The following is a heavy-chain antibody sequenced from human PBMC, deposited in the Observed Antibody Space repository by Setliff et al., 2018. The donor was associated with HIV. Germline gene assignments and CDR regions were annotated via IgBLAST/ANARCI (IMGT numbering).Heavy chain of an antibody. CDR1: GDSISSSYY. J-gene: IGHJ5*01. D-gene: IGHD6-13*01. CDR2: IYTSGST. CDR3: ARGYSSSWYGS. Sequence: SETPSLTCTVSGDSISSSYYWTWIRQPPGKGLEWIGYIYTSGSTNYNPSLKNRVTISVDTSKNQFSLRLSSVTAADTAVYYCARGYSSSWYGSWGQGTLVTVSS. V-gene: IGHV4-4*08.